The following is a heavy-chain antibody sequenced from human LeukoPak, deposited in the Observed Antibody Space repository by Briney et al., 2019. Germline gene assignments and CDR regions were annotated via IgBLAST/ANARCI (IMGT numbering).Heavy chain of an antibody. CDR3: ARYGHPSGLDV. J-gene: IGHJ3*01. CDR2: IKQDGSEK. V-gene: IGHV3-7*01. CDR1: GFSFSSYW. Sequence: PGGSLRLSCAASGFSFSSYWMSWVRQAPGKGLEWVANIKQDGSEKYYVDSVKGRFTISRDNAKSSLLLHMNILRVEDTAVYYCARYGHPSGLDVWGQGTTVTASS. D-gene: IGHD2-15*01.